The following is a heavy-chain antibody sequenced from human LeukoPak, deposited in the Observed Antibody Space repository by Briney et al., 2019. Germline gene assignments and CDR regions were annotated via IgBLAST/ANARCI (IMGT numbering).Heavy chain of an antibody. V-gene: IGHV1-18*01. CDR3: ARTRFSSIVGEGDY. J-gene: IGHJ4*02. Sequence: GASVKVSCKTSGYTFPSYGITWVRQAPGQGLEWMGWVSPYNGKTKYAQKVQGRVTMTTDTSTTTAYMDLRSLTSDDTAVYYCARTRFSSIVGEGDYWGQGTLVTVSP. D-gene: IGHD1-26*01. CDR2: VSPYNGKT. CDR1: GYTFPSYG.